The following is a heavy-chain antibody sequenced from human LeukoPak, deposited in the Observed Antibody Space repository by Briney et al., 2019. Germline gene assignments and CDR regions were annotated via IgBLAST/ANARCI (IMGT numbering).Heavy chain of an antibody. CDR1: GFTFSSYS. D-gene: IGHD1-26*01. Sequence: AGGSLRLSCAASGFTFSSYSMNWVRQAPGKGLEWVSVIYSGGSTYYADSVKGRFTISRDNSKNTLYLQMNSLRAEDTAVYYCARDLRYSGSYYYWGQGTLVTVSS. CDR3: ARDLRYSGSYYY. CDR2: IYSGGST. J-gene: IGHJ4*02. V-gene: IGHV3-66*01.